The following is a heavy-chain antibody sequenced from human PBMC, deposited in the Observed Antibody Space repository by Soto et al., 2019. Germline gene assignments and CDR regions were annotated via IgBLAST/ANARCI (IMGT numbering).Heavy chain of an antibody. CDR3: ATALGCRSTSCTLDY. CDR1: GGTFGSYA. D-gene: IGHD2-2*01. Sequence: QVQLVQSGAEVKKPGSSVKVSCKASGGTFGSYAFSWVRQASGQGLEWMGGILPVSGAAHYAQKFQGRVTITADESTSTAYMELSSLSSQDTAVYYCATALGCRSTSCTLDYWGQGTRVIVSS. J-gene: IGHJ4*02. V-gene: IGHV1-69*01. CDR2: ILPVSGAA.